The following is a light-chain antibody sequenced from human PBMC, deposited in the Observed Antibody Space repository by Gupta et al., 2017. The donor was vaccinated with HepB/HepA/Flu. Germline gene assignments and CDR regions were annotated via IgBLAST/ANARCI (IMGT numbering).Light chain of an antibody. CDR3: QQYGSSLWT. CDR2: GAS. Sequence: EIVLTHSPGTLSLSPGERATLSCRASQCVSSSYLAWYQQKPGQAPRLLIYGASSRATGIPDRISGSGSGTDFTLTISRLEPEDFAVYYCQQYGSSLWTFGQGTKVEIK. J-gene: IGKJ1*01. V-gene: IGKV3-20*01. CDR1: QCVSSSY.